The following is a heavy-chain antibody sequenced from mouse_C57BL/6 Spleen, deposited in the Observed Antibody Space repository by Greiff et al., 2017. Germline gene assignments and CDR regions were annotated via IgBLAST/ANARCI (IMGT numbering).Heavy chain of an antibody. CDR1: GYTFTGYW. Sequence: VKLQQSGAELMKPGASVKLSCKATGYTFTGYWIEWVKQRPGHGLEWIGEILPGSCSTNYNEKFKGKATFTADTSSNTAYLQLSSLTTEDAAIYYCARGRITTVVARYWYFDVWGTGTTVTVSS. V-gene: IGHV1-9*01. D-gene: IGHD1-1*01. CDR3: ARGRITTVVARYWYFDV. CDR2: ILPGSCST. J-gene: IGHJ1*03.